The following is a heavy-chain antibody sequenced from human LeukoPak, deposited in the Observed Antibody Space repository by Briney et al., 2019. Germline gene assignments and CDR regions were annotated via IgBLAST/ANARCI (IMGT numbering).Heavy chain of an antibody. V-gene: IGHV1-2*02. CDR3: ASPFHIAVAGYYYYYGMDV. Sequence: GASVKVSCKASGYTFTGYYMHWVRQAPGQGLEWMGWINPNSGGTNYAQKFQGRVTMTRDTSISTAYMELSRLRSDDTAVYYCASPFHIAVAGYYYYYGMDVWGQGTTVTVSS. D-gene: IGHD6-19*01. CDR2: INPNSGGT. J-gene: IGHJ6*02. CDR1: GYTFTGYY.